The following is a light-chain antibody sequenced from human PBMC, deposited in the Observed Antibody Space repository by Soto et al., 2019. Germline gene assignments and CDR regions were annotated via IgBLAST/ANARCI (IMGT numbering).Light chain of an antibody. V-gene: IGKV1-27*01. J-gene: IGKJ1*01. CDR3: QKKNGAPRT. CDR1: QGISNY. CDR2: AAS. Sequence: DIQMTQSPSSLSASVGDRVTITCRASQGISNYLAWYQQKPGKVPKLLIYAASTLQSGVPSRFRGRGPGPDSTLPTSSLQPEEVPTNYCQKKNGAPRTSGQGTRWKSN.